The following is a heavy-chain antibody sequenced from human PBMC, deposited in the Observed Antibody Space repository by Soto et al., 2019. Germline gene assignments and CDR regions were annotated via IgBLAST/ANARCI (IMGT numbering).Heavy chain of an antibody. Sequence: QLQLRESGPGLVKPSETLSLTCTVSGGSIISNNHYWGWIRQPPGKGLEWIGNIYYSGTTYYNPSLKSRVTMSVDTSKGQFSLKLSSMTVAVTAVYFCARRSTISRGFDYWGQGTLVTVSS. CDR1: GGSIISNNHY. CDR3: ARRSTISRGFDY. V-gene: IGHV4-39*01. J-gene: IGHJ4*02. CDR2: IYYSGTT. D-gene: IGHD3-9*01.